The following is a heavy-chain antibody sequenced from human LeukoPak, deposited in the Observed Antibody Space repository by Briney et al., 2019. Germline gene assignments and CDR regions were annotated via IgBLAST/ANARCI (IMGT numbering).Heavy chain of an antibody. V-gene: IGHV3-30*04. J-gene: IGHJ4*02. CDR2: ISYDGSNK. CDR3: ARDQLAYSGYDTLFDY. D-gene: IGHD5-12*01. Sequence: GRSLRLSCAAYGFTFNSYAIHWVRQAPGKGLEWVAVISYDGSNKYYADSVKGRFTISRDNSKNTLYLQLNSPRPEDTAVYYCARDQLAYSGYDTLFDYWGQGTLVTVSS. CDR1: GFTFNSYA.